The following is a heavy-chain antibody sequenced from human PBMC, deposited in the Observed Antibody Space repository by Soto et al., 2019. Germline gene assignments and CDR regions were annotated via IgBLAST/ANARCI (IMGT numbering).Heavy chain of an antibody. J-gene: IGHJ4*02. D-gene: IGHD3-3*01. Sequence: ASVKVSCKASGYTFTSYGISWVRQTPGQGLEWMGWISAYNGNTNYAQKLQGRVTMTTDTSTSTAYMELRSLRSDDTAVYYCARTDGFLEWSRSYGYWGQGTLVTVSS. V-gene: IGHV1-18*01. CDR3: ARTDGFLEWSRSYGY. CDR2: ISAYNGNT. CDR1: GYTFTSYG.